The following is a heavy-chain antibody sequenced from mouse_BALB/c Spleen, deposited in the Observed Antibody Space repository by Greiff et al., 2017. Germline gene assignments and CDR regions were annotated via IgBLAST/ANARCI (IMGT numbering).Heavy chain of an antibody. J-gene: IGHJ3*01. CDR2: ISSGSSTI. V-gene: IGHV5-17*02. D-gene: IGHD1-1*01. Sequence: EVNVVESGGGLVQPGGSRKLSCAASGFTFSSFGMHWVRQAPEKGLEWVAYISSGSSTIYYADTVKGRFTISRDNPKNTLFLQMNSLRSEDTAMYYCARSNYYGSSPSFAYWGQGTLVTVSA. CDR1: GFTFSSFG. CDR3: ARSNYYGSSPSFAY.